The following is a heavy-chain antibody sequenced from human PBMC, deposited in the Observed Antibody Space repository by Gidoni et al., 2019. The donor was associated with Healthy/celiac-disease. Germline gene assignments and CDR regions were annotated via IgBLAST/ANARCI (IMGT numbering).Heavy chain of an antibody. J-gene: IGHJ3*02. CDR1: GCSISSRTYY. CDR2: RHYSGST. CDR3: ARSMRGYCSSTSCYRYAFDI. D-gene: IGHD2-2*01. V-gene: IGHV4-39*01. Sequence: QLQESGTGLVKPSETLSLTCTVSGCSISSRTYYWGWIRQPPGQGLEWIGSRHYSGSTYDNPSLKCCVTISVDTSKNHCSLKLSSVTAADTAVYYCARSMRGYCSSTSCYRYAFDIWGQGTMVTVSS.